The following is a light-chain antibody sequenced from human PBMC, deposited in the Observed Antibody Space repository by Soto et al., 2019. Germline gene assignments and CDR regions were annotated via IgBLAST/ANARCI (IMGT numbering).Light chain of an antibody. CDR3: SSYTTSYFYV. J-gene: IGLJ1*01. Sequence: QSVLTQPASVSGSPGQSITISCTGSGRDIGAYDYVSWYQQHPGKAPKLLIYGVKNRPSGVSYRFSASKSAFTASLTISGLPAEDEAHYYCSSYTTSYFYVFGPGTKVTVL. V-gene: IGLV2-14*01. CDR1: GRDIGAYDY. CDR2: GVK.